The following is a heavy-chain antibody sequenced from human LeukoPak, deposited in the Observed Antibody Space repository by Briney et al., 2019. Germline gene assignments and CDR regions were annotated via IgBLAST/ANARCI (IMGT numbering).Heavy chain of an antibody. J-gene: IGHJ3*02. CDR3: AKPRENDFWIGYAFDI. D-gene: IGHD3-3*01. CDR2: ISGSGGST. CDR1: GFTFSSYA. Sequence: GGSLRLSCAASGFTFSSYAMSWVRHAPGKGLEWVSAISGSGGSTYYADSVKGRFTISRDNSKNTLYLQMNSLRAEDTAVYYCAKPRENDFWIGYAFDIWGQGTMFTVSS. V-gene: IGHV3-23*01.